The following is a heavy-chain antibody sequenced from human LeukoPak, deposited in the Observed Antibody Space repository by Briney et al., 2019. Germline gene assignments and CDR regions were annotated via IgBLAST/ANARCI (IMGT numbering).Heavy chain of an antibody. D-gene: IGHD4-17*01. J-gene: IGHJ4*02. V-gene: IGHV3-23*01. CDR2: INTSGGGT. CDR1: GFTFSTYA. Sequence: GGSLRLSCAASGFTFSTYALGWVRQSPGKGLEWVSVINTSGGGTYYTESVQGRFTISRDNTKDTLYLQMHSLRAEDTAVYYCARDEVTTPRDWGQGTLVTVSS. CDR3: ARDEVTTPRD.